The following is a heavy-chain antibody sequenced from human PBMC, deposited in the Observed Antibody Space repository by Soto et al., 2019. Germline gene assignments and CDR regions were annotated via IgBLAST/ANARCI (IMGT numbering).Heavy chain of an antibody. V-gene: IGHV1-8*01. J-gene: IGHJ5*02. CDR3: ARVHPDSLGLWSVYPTWLDP. Sequence: ASVKVSCKASGYTFTSYDINWVRQATGQGLEWMGWMNPNSGNTGYAQKFQGRVTMTRNTSISTAYMELSSLRSEDTAVYYCARVHPDSLGLWSVYPTWLDPWGQGTLVTVSS. CDR1: GYTFTSYD. CDR2: MNPNSGNT. D-gene: IGHD3-3*01.